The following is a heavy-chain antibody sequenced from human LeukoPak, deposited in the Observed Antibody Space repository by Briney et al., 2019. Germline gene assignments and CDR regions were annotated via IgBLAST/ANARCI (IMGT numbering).Heavy chain of an antibody. CDR1: GFTFSSYW. D-gene: IGHD2-15*01. V-gene: IGHV3-48*04. Sequence: GGSLRLSCAASGFTFSSYWMSWVRQAPGKGLEWVSYISSGGNSKYYADSVKGRFTVSRDNVKNSLYLQMNSLRAEDTAVYYCARDHMVEVGSYGLDVWGQGTSVTVSS. CDR3: ARDHMVEVGSYGLDV. J-gene: IGHJ6*02. CDR2: ISSGGNSK.